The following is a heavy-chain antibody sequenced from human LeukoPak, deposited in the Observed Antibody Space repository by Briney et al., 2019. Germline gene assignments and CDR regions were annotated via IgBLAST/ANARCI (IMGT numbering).Heavy chain of an antibody. CDR3: ARGGRTRLDL. Sequence: PGGSLRLSCAASGFTFSSYGMHWVRQAPGKGLEWVAVISYDGSNKYYADSVKGRFTISRDNAKNSLYLQMNSLTVEDTAIYYCARGGRTRLDLWGQGTQVTVSS. CDR1: GFTFSSYG. V-gene: IGHV3-30*03. J-gene: IGHJ4*01. CDR2: ISYDGSNK. D-gene: IGHD2-15*01.